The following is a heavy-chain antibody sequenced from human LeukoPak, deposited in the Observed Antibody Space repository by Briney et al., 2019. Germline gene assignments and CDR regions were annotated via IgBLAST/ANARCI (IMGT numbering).Heavy chain of an antibody. CDR2: IRYDGGNK. D-gene: IGHD1/OR15-1a*01. CDR3: AKEDWNNPYYFDY. Sequence: GGSLRLSCAASGFTFSSYGMHWVRQAPGKGLEWVAFIRYDGGNKYYADSVKGRFTISRDNSKNTLYLQMNSLRAEDTAVYYCAKEDWNNPYYFDYWGQGTLVTVSS. CDR1: GFTFSSYG. J-gene: IGHJ4*02. V-gene: IGHV3-30*02.